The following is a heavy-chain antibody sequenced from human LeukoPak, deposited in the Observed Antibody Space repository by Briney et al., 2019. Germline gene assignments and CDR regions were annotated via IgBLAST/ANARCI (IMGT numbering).Heavy chain of an antibody. CDR3: ARDSSIVGTTGAFGI. Sequence: PSETLSLTCSVSGGSISSNMWWSWVRQTPGKGLEWIGEIYHSGSTNYNPSLKSRVTISLDKSKNQFSLKLSSVTAADTAVYYCARDSSIVGTTGAFGIWGQGTMVIVSS. V-gene: IGHV4-4*02. J-gene: IGHJ3*02. CDR2: IYHSGST. CDR1: GGSISSNMW. D-gene: IGHD1-26*01.